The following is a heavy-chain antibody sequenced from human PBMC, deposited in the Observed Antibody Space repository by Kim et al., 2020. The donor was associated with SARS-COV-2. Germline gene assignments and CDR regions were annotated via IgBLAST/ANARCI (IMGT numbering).Heavy chain of an antibody. Sequence: YADSLKSRFTISRDNSKNTLYLHMNGRGPEDTAVYYCSTYYYDTGRAFDFWGQRTMVTVST. D-gene: IGHD3-22*01. J-gene: IGHJ3*01. V-gene: IGHV3-23*01. CDR3: STYYYDTGRAFDF.